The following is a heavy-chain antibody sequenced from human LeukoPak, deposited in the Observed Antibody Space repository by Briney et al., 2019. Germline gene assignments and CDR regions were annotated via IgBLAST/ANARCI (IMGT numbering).Heavy chain of an antibody. CDR2: IYYSGST. CDR3: ARWGDYYYDSGGYYRNFDY. V-gene: IGHV4-59*01. Sequence: PSETLSLTRTVSGGSISSYYWSWIRQPPGKGLEWIGYIYYSGSTNYNPSLKSRVTISVDTSKNQFSLKLSSVTAADTAVYYCARWGDYYYDSGGYYRNFDYWGQGTLVTVSS. CDR1: GGSISSYY. D-gene: IGHD3-22*01. J-gene: IGHJ4*02.